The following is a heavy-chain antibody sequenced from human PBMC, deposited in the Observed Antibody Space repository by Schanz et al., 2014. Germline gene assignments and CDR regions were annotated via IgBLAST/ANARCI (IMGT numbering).Heavy chain of an antibody. V-gene: IGHV4-59*08. D-gene: IGHD3-3*01. J-gene: IGHJ5*02. Sequence: QVQLQESGPGLVKPSETLSLTCSVSGGDIGNYYWSWIRQPPGKGLEWIGYIHQSGGTNYNPSLKSRATILFDTSKNQFSLRLPSLTAADTAVYYCAKFLYDDPSWGQGTLVTVSS. CDR1: GGDIGNYY. CDR2: IHQSGGT. CDR3: AKFLYDDPS.